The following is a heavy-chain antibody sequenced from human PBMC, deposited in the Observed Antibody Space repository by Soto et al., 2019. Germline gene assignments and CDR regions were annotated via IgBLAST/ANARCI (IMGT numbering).Heavy chain of an antibody. J-gene: IGHJ4*02. D-gene: IGHD2-2*01. CDR1: GGSISSYY. V-gene: IGHV4-59*01. CDR2: IYYSGST. Sequence: PSEPLSVTRSVAGGSISSYYWSWIRQPPGKGLEWIGYIYYSGSTNYNPSLKSRVTISVDTSKNQFSLKLSSVTAADTAVYYCARDLGGYADYWGQGTLVTVSS. CDR3: ARDLGGYADY.